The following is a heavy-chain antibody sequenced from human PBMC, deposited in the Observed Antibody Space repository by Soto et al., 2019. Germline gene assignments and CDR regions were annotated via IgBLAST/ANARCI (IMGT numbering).Heavy chain of an antibody. D-gene: IGHD2-21*02. V-gene: IGHV1-69*06. CDR3: ASKAACGGDCYAFDS. J-gene: IGHJ4*02. CDR1: GGIFSSNT. Sequence: QVYLVQSGAEVKKPGSSVKISCKASGGIFSSNTINWVRQAAGQGLEWMGGIIPLFGTANYAEKFQGRVTTTADKSTTTEDMELTSLRSEDTAVYYCASKAACGGDCYAFDSWGQGTLVTVSS. CDR2: IIPLFGTA.